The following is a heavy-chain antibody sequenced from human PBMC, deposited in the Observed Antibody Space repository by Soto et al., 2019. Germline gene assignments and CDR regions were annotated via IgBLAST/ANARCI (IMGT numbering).Heavy chain of an antibody. D-gene: IGHD1-1*01. CDR2: IDPGDSST. CDR3: ARLGKRYYKYCGLEV. Sequence: PGESLKISCQGSGYSFTTYWISWVRQMPGKGLEWMGKIDPGDSSTNYSPSFRGHITISVDRSINTAHLQFSSLKAVDTAVYYCARLGKRYYKYCGLEVLEQGTMIIV. V-gene: IGHV5-10-1*01. CDR1: GYSFTTYW. J-gene: IGHJ6*01.